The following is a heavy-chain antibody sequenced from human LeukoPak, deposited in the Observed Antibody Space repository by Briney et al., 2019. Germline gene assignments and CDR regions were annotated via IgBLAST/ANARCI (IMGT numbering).Heavy chain of an antibody. J-gene: IGHJ6*03. V-gene: IGHV1-69*06. CDR2: IIPMFDTA. CDR3: ASEKLESNQLWLSDDYYYYMDV. CDR1: GGTFSSYP. Sequence: SVKVSCKASGGTFSSYPISWVRQAPGQGLEWMGGIIPMFDTADFAQKFQGRVTITADKSTSTAYMELSSLRSEDTAVYYCASEKLESNQLWLSDDYYYYMDVWGKGTTVTVSS. D-gene: IGHD5-18*01.